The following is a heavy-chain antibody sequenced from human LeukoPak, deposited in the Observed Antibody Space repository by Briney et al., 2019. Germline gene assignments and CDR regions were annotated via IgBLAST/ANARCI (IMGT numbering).Heavy chain of an antibody. Sequence: GGSLRLSCAASGFTFSSYSMNWVRQAPGKGLEWVSAISSSSSYIYYADSVKGRFTISRDNAKNSLYLQMNSLRAEDTAVYYCARDDGRYYDSSGWDYWGQGTLVTVSS. CDR1: GFTFSSYS. V-gene: IGHV3-21*01. CDR3: ARDDGRYYDSSGWDY. CDR2: ISSSSSYI. J-gene: IGHJ4*02. D-gene: IGHD3-22*01.